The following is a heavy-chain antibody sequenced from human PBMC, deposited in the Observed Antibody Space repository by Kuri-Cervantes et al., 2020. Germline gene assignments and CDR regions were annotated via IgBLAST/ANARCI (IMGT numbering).Heavy chain of an antibody. V-gene: IGHV3-48*04. Sequence: GGSLRLSCAASGFTFSNYGMHWVRQAPSKGLEWVSYISISGSTIYYADSVKGRFTISRDNAKNSLYLQMNSLRAEDTAVYYCARALSSGWYVGQGGWFDPWGQGTLVTVSS. CDR3: ARALSSGWYVGQGGWFDP. CDR2: ISISGSTI. D-gene: IGHD6-19*01. CDR1: GFTFSNYG. J-gene: IGHJ5*02.